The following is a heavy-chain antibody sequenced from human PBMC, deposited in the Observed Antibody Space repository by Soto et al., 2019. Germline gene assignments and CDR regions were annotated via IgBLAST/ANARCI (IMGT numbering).Heavy chain of an antibody. D-gene: IGHD1-1*01. CDR1: GFTFSNAW. CDR2: IKSKTDAGTT. V-gene: IGHV3-15*07. CDR3: VRDDPGLGMDY. J-gene: IGHJ4*02. Sequence: GGSLRLSCAASGFTFSNAWMNWVRQAPGKGLEWVGRIKSKTDAGTTDYAAPVKGRFTISRDDSKNTLYLQMNSLRAEDTAVYFCVRDDPGLGMDYWGLGTLVTVSS.